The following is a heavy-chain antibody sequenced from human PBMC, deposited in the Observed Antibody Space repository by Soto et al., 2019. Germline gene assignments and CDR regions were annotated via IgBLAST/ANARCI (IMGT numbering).Heavy chain of an antibody. J-gene: IGHJ6*02. CDR1: GGTFSSYA. CDR3: ARDDGYCSSTSCYDFGFYYYGMDV. Sequence: QVQLVQSGAEVKKPGSSVKVSCKASGGTFSSYAISWVRQAPGQGLEWMGGIIPIFGTANYAQKFQGRVTITADKSTSTAYMELRSLRSEDTAVYYCARDDGYCSSTSCYDFGFYYYGMDVWGQGTTVTVSS. V-gene: IGHV1-69*06. D-gene: IGHD2-2*01. CDR2: IIPIFGTA.